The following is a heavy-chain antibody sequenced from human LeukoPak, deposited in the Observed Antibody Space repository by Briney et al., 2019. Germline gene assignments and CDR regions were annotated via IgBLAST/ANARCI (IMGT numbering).Heavy chain of an antibody. Sequence: GGSLRLSCAASGFTVSSNYMTWVLQAPGKGLEWVSVIYSGGSTYYADSVKGRFTISRDNSKSTLYLQMNSLRVEDTAVYYCARGIAVADTGFFDYWGQGTLVTVSS. J-gene: IGHJ4*02. CDR1: GFTVSSNY. CDR3: ARGIAVADTGFFDY. V-gene: IGHV3-66*01. CDR2: IYSGGST. D-gene: IGHD6-19*01.